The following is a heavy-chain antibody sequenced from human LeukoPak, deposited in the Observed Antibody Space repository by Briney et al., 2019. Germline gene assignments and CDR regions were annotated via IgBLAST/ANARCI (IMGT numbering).Heavy chain of an antibody. CDR1: GFTFSHFA. CDR2: ISTSGTGS. Sequence: GGSLRLSCSASGFTFSHFAMHWVRQAPGKTLEYVSVISTSGTGSYYADSVKGRFTISRDNAKNTLYLQMNSLRAEDTAVYYCARAGDYGSGSCAFDMWGQGTMVTVSS. V-gene: IGHV3-64*04. D-gene: IGHD3-10*01. CDR3: ARAGDYGSGSCAFDM. J-gene: IGHJ3*02.